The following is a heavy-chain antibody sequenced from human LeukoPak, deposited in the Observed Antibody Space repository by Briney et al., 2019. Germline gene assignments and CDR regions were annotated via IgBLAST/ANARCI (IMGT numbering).Heavy chain of an antibody. CDR3: ASLGGGSTVTTYLNY. V-gene: IGHV1-69*13. J-gene: IGHJ4*02. CDR1: RGTFSSYA. CDR2: IIPIFGTA. Sequence: ASVKVSCKASRGTFSSYAINWVRRAPGQGLEWMGGIIPIFGTANYAQKFQGRVTITADESTSTAYMELSSLRSEDTAVYYCASLGGGSTVTTYLNYWGQGTLVTVSS. D-gene: IGHD4-17*01.